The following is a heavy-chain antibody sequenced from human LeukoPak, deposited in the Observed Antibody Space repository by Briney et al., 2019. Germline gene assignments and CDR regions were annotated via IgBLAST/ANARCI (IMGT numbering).Heavy chain of an antibody. V-gene: IGHV1-69*04. D-gene: IGHD2-2*01. Sequence: ASVKVSCKASGGTFSSYAISWVRQAPGRGLEWMGRIIPILGIANYAQKFQGRVTITADKSTSTAYMELSSLRSEDTAVYYCARGGPVVPAATDFDYWGQGTLVTVSS. CDR3: ARGGPVVPAATDFDY. CDR1: GGTFSSYA. J-gene: IGHJ4*02. CDR2: IIPILGIA.